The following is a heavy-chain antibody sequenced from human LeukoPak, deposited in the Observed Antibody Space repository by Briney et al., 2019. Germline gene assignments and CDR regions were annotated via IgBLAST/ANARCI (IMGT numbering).Heavy chain of an antibody. CDR1: GGSISSYY. CDR3: ARRTHYYDSSGYFYWFDP. D-gene: IGHD3-22*01. CDR2: IYYSGST. Sequence: SETLSLTCTVSGGSISSYYWSWIRQPPGEGLEWIGYIYYSGSTNYNPSLKSRVTISVDTSKNQFSLKLSSVTAADTAVYYCARRTHYYDSSGYFYWFDPWGQGTLVTVSS. V-gene: IGHV4-59*01. J-gene: IGHJ5*02.